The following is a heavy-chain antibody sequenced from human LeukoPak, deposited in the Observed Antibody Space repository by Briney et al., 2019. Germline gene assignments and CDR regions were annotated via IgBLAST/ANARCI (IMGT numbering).Heavy chain of an antibody. Sequence: SQTLSLTCTVSGGSPSSGSYCSSWSRQPAGKGLEWIGRIYTSASTNYNPSLKSRVTISVDTSKNQFSLKLSSVTAADTAVYYCARVSGSYYAEIDYWGQGTLVTVSS. CDR3: ARVSGSYYAEIDY. CDR1: GGSPSSGSYC. J-gene: IGHJ4*02. V-gene: IGHV4-61*02. CDR2: IYTSAST. D-gene: IGHD1-26*01.